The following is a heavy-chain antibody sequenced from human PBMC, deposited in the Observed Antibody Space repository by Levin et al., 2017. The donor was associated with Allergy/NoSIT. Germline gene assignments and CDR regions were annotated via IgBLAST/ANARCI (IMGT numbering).Heavy chain of an antibody. CDR3: ARGTSAGSTHWFDL. V-gene: IGHV3-48*03. CDR2: ISYSGTTI. CDR1: GFTFTSFE. D-gene: IGHD2-2*01. Sequence: PGASVKVSCAASGFTFTSFEMNWVRQAPGKGLEWVSYISYSGTTIYYADSVKGRFTISRDNAKNSLYLQMNSLRAEDTAVYYCARGTSAGSTHWFDLWGQGTLVTVSS. J-gene: IGHJ5*02.